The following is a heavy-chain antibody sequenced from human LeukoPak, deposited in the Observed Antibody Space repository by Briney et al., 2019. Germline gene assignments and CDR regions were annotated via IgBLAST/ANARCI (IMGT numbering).Heavy chain of an antibody. Sequence: SETLSLTCAVYGGSFSGYYWSWIRQPPGKGQEWIGEINHSGSTNYNPSLKSRVTISVDTSKNQFSLKLSSVTAADTAVYYCARVLLIGDYFDYWGQGTLVTVSS. CDR2: INHSGST. V-gene: IGHV4-34*01. D-gene: IGHD3-22*01. J-gene: IGHJ4*02. CDR1: GGSFSGYY. CDR3: ARVLLIGDYFDY.